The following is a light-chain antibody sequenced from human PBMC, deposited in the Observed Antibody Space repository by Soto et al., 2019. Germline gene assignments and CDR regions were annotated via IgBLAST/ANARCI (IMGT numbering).Light chain of an antibody. V-gene: IGLV1-40*01. J-gene: IGLJ1*01. Sequence: SVLTPPPSISGAPGQRVTISCTVSSSNIGAGSDVHWYHQLPGTAPKLLIYGNTNRPSGVPDRFSGSKSGTSASLAIAGLKTEDEGDYYCQTYDSSLSGLYVFGTGTKVTVL. CDR1: SSNIGAGSD. CDR3: QTYDSSLSGLYV. CDR2: GNT.